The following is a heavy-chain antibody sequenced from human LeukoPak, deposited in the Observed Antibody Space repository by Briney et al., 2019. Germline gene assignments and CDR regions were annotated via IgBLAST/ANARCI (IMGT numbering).Heavy chain of an antibody. CDR1: GFTFSSYA. CDR3: AKDGSGSFKESEGFDY. Sequence: GGSLRLSCAASGFTFSSYAMSWVRQAPGKGLEWVSAISGSGGSTYYADSVKGRFTISRDNSKNTLYLQMNSLRAEDTAVYYCAKDGSGSFKESEGFDYWGQGTLVTVSS. D-gene: IGHD1-26*01. CDR2: ISGSGGST. J-gene: IGHJ4*02. V-gene: IGHV3-23*01.